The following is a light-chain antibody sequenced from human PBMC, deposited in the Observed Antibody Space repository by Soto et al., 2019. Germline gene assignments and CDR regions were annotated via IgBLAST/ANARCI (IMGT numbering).Light chain of an antibody. CDR3: GTWDSSLSGGV. J-gene: IGLJ3*02. CDR1: SSNIGDDY. CDR2: DDD. Sequence: QSALTQPPSVSSAPGQKVTISCSGSSSNIGDDYVSWYQQFPGKAPRLLIYDDDKRPSGIPDRFSGSKSGTAATLEITGLQTGDEADYYCGTWDSSLSGGVFGGGTQLTVL. V-gene: IGLV1-51*01.